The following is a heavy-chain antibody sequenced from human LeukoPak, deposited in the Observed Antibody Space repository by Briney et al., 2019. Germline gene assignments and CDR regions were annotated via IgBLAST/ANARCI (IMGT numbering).Heavy chain of an antibody. V-gene: IGHV3-23*01. D-gene: IGHD3-10*01. CDR3: AKEGDGSGSYYKGSWFDP. Sequence: GGSLRLSCAASGFTFSSFTMSWVRQAPGKGLEWVSSISGSGGNTYYADSVKGRFTISRDNSKNTLYMQMNSLRAEDTAVLYCAKEGDGSGSYYKGSWFDPWGQGTLVTVSS. CDR2: ISGSGGNT. CDR1: GFTFSSFT. J-gene: IGHJ5*02.